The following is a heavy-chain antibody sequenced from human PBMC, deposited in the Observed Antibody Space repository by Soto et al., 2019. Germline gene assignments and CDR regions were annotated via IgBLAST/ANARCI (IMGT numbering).Heavy chain of an antibody. D-gene: IGHD3-10*01. J-gene: IGHJ4*01. CDR1: GSTFSNYG. CDR3: ATVENYSGSGV. V-gene: IGHV3-33*01. Sequence: QVQLVDSWGGVVQPGTSLRLSCAASGSTFSNYGMHWVRQAPGKGLEWVAVVWYDGTTKFYPDSVKGRFTISRDNSNNTLYLHINSLIGDDTAVCYCATVENYSGSGVGGHGTLVTVSS. CDR2: VWYDGTTK.